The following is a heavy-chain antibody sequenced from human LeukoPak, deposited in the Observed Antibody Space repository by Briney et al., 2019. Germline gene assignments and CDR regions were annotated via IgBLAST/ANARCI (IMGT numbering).Heavy chain of an antibody. J-gene: IGHJ6*03. CDR2: ISSSSSYI. D-gene: IGHD3-3*01. Sequence: GGSLRLSCAASGFTFSSYSMNWVRQAPGKGLEWVSSISSSSSYIYYADSVKGRFTISRDDAKNSLYLQMNSLRAEDTAVYYCARDWSIPGRYMDVWGKGTTVTVSS. CDR3: ARDWSIPGRYMDV. CDR1: GFTFSSYS. V-gene: IGHV3-21*01.